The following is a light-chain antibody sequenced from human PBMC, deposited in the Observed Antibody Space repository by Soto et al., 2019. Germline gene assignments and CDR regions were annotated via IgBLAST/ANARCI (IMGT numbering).Light chain of an antibody. Sequence: DIQMTQSPSTLSASVGDRVTITCRASQSISRWLAWYQQKPGKAPKLLMYDASTLGSGVPSRFSGSGSGTEFTHPISSLQPDDFAAYYCQQYNSYSVYTFGQGTKLEIK. V-gene: IGKV1-5*01. CDR2: DAS. CDR1: QSISRW. J-gene: IGKJ2*01. CDR3: QQYNSYSVYT.